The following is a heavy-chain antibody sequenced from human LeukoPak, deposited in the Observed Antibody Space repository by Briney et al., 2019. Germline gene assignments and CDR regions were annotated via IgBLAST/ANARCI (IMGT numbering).Heavy chain of an antibody. Sequence: GGSLRLSCAASGFTFSSYWMHWVRQAPGKGLVWVSRINSDGSSTNYADSVKGRFTISRDNAKNTLYLQMNSLRAEDTAVYSCAREYCGGDCYRGDAFDIWGQGTMVTVSS. V-gene: IGHV3-74*01. CDR1: GFTFSSYW. D-gene: IGHD2-21*02. J-gene: IGHJ3*02. CDR3: AREYCGGDCYRGDAFDI. CDR2: INSDGSST.